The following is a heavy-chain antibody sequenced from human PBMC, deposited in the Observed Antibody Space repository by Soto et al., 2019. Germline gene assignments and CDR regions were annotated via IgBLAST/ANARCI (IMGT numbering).Heavy chain of an antibody. CDR3: ARWLAAENDY. Sequence: GESLKISCKGSGYSFTSYWIGWVRQMPGKGLEWMGNIYPGDSDTRYSPSFQGQVTIQAEKAISTAYLQWSSLKASDTARYYCARWLAAENDYWGQGTLVTVSS. D-gene: IGHD6-13*01. CDR2: IYPGDSDT. CDR1: GYSFTSYW. J-gene: IGHJ4*02. V-gene: IGHV5-51*01.